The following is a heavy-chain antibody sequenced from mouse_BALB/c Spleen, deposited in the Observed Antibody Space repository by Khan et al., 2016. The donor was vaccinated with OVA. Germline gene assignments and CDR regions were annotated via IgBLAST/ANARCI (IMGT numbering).Heavy chain of an antibody. V-gene: IGHV1S137*01. D-gene: IGHD1-1*02. CDR3: ARERYDYDCYFDF. CDR2: ISTYSGKI. CDR1: GYTFPDYA. Sequence: VQLQESGPELVRPGVSVKTSCKGFGYTFPDYAMHWVKQSHAKSLEWIGVISTYSGKINYNQKLKGKSTMTVEQSTSTAYMKMTRLTSEETAIYYCARERYDYDCYFDFWGEGTTVTVSS. J-gene: IGHJ1*01.